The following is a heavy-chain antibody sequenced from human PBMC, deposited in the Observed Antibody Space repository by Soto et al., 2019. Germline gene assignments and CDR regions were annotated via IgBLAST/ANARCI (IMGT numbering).Heavy chain of an antibody. CDR2: IIPIFGTA. V-gene: IGHV1-69*13. D-gene: IGHD5-18*01. Sequence: ASVKVSCKASGGTFSSYAISWVRQAPGQGLEWMGGIIPIFGTANYARKFQGRVTITADESTSTAYMELSSLRSEDTAVYYCARPVDSAMGDYYYYYGMDGWGQGTTVTVSS. CDR1: GGTFSSYA. CDR3: ARPVDSAMGDYYYYYGMDG. J-gene: IGHJ6*02.